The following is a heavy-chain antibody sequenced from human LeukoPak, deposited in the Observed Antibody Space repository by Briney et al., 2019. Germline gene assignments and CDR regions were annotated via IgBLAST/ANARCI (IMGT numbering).Heavy chain of an antibody. CDR2: INPKTGST. CDR3: ARDLDDAFDI. J-gene: IGHJ3*02. D-gene: IGHD1-1*01. CDR1: GYTXTDYY. Sequence: ASVKVSCKASGYTXTDYYIHWVRQAPGQGLEWMGWINPKTGSTNYPQKFQGRVTMTRDTSISTVNMELSRLRSDDTAVYFCARDLDDAFDIWGQGTVVTVSS. V-gene: IGHV1-2*02.